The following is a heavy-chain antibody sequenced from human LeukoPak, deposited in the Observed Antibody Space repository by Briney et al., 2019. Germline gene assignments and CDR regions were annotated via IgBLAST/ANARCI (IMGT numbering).Heavy chain of an antibody. J-gene: IGHJ4*02. D-gene: IGHD6-19*01. CDR1: GYTFTSYY. V-gene: IGHV1-46*01. CDR2: INPSGGST. CDR3: ARRMAVAGTTLGFDY. Sequence: GASVKVSCKASGYTFTSYYMHWVRQAPGQGPEWMGIINPSGGSTSYAQKFQGRVTMTRDTSTSTVYMELSSLRSEDTAVYYCARRMAVAGTTLGFDYWGQGTLVTVSS.